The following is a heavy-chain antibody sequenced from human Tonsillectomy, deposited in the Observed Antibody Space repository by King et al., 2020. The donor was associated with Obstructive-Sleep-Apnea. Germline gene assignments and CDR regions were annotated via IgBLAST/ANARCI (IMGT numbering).Heavy chain of an antibody. CDR2: ISGISRYI. Sequence: VQLVESGGGLVKPGGSLRRFCAASGFTFSSYTINWVRQAPGNGLEWVSYISGISRYIYYTDSVRGRFTISRDNAKNSLYLQMNRLRAEDTAVYYCASDYTPVAQYYFDYWGQGTLVTVSS. D-gene: IGHD6-19*01. CDR3: ASDYTPVAQYYFDY. CDR1: GFTFSSYT. J-gene: IGHJ4*02. V-gene: IGHV3-21*01.